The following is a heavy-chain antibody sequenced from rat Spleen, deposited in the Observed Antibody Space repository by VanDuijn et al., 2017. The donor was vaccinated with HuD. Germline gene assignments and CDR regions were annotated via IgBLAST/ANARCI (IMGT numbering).Heavy chain of an antibody. V-gene: IGHV3-3*01. Sequence: EVQLQESGPGLVKPSQSLSLTCSVTGYSITSGYGWNWIRKFPGNKLEWMGYINNAGSTKYNPSLKSRISITRDTSKNQFFLQLNSVTTEDTATYYCARSGGYSSYIVFAYWGQGTLVTVSS. CDR2: INNAGST. CDR3: ARSGGYSSYIVFAY. CDR1: GYSITSGYG. J-gene: IGHJ3*01. D-gene: IGHD1-2*01.